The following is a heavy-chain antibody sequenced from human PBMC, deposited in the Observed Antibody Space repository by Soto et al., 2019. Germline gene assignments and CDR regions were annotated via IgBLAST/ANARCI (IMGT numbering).Heavy chain of an antibody. Sequence: SETLSLTCTVSGGSISTYDWSWIRQPPGKGLEWIGYIYYTGSTNYNPSLKSRVTISVDTSKNQISLKLSSVTAADTAVYYCARRKAYMYVWGQGTTLTVSS. CDR3: ARRKAYMYV. J-gene: IGHJ6*03. CDR1: GGSISTYD. CDR2: IYYTGST. V-gene: IGHV4-59*08.